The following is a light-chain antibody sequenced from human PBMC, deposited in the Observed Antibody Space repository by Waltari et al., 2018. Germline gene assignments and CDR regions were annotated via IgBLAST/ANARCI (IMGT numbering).Light chain of an antibody. CDR1: QSVSSN. Sequence: EIVMTQSPASLSVSTGARATLSCRASQSVSSNLAWYQQKPGQAPSLLIYVASPRATGIPARFSGGGSGTEFTLTISSLQSEDFAVYYCQQYNNWPPSITFGQGTRLEIK. V-gene: IGKV3-15*01. CDR2: VAS. J-gene: IGKJ5*01. CDR3: QQYNNWPPSIT.